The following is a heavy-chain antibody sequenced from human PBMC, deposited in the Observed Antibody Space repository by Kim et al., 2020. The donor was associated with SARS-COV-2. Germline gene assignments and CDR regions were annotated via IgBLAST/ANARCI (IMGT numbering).Heavy chain of an antibody. J-gene: IGHJ3*01. V-gene: IGHV4-59*08. CDR3: SRLPFLERTTSRHAFDF. CDR1: GGSISRYY. CDR2: IYYSGTT. D-gene: IGHD1-1*01. Sequence: SETLSLTCTVSGGSISRYYWNWIRQPPGKGLEWIGNIYYSGTTKYNPSLKSRVTISVDASKNQLSLKLSSVTAADTAVYYCSRLPFLERTTSRHAFDFWG.